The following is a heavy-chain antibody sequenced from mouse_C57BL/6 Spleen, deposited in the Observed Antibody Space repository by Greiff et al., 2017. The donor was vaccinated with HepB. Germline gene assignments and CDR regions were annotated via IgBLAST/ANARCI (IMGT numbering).Heavy chain of an antibody. Sequence: EVMLVESGEGLVKPGGSLKLSCAASGFTFSSYAMSWVRQTPEKRLEWVAYISSGGDYIYYADTVKGRFTISRDNARNTLYLQMSSLKSEDTAMYYCTRGSLGVYDVYAMDYWGQGTSVTVSS. CDR3: TRGSLGVYDVYAMDY. CDR2: ISSGGDYI. J-gene: IGHJ4*01. CDR1: GFTFSSYA. D-gene: IGHD2-12*01. V-gene: IGHV5-9-1*02.